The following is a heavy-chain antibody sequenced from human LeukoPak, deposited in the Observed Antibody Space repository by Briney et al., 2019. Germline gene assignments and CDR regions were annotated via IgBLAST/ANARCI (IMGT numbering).Heavy chain of an antibody. CDR1: GYSISSGYY. J-gene: IGHJ4*02. D-gene: IGHD6-13*01. Sequence: PSETLSLTCTVSGYSISSGYYWGWIRQPPGKGLEWIGNIYHSEVTYHNPSLKSRVTMSVDTSKNQFSLKLSSVTAADTAVYYCARDVVAAAGTWDYWGQGTLVTVSS. CDR3: ARDVVAAAGTWDY. CDR2: IYHSEVT. V-gene: IGHV4-38-2*02.